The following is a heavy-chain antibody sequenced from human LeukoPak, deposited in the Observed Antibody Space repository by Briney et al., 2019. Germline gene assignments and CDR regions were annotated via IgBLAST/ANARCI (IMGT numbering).Heavy chain of an antibody. CDR2: IYYSGST. Sequence: PSETLSLTCTVSGGSISSGDYYWSWIRQPPGKGLEWIGYIYYSGSTYYNPSLKSRVTISVDTSKNQFSLKLSSVTDADTAVYYCARDGRDGYNFAFDIWGQGTMVTVSS. CDR3: ARDGRDGYNFAFDI. D-gene: IGHD5-24*01. V-gene: IGHV4-30-4*08. J-gene: IGHJ3*02. CDR1: GGSISSGDYY.